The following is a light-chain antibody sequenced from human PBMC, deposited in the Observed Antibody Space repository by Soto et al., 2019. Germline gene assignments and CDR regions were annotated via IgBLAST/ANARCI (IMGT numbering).Light chain of an antibody. CDR2: AAY. V-gene: IGKV1-27*01. CDR1: QGISNY. J-gene: IGKJ5*01. Sequence: DIQMTQSPSTLSASVGDRVSITCRASQGISNYLAWYQQKPGKVPKLLIYAAYTLQSGVQSRFSGSGSGTDFTLTISSLQPEDVATYYCKKYNSAPPTFGQGTRLEI. CDR3: KKYNSAPPT.